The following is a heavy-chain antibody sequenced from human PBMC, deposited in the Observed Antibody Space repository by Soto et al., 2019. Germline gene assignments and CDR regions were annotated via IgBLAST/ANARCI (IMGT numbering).Heavy chain of an antibody. CDR2: ISGSGGTA. J-gene: IGHJ4*02. D-gene: IGHD1-7*01. V-gene: IGHV3-23*01. Sequence: EVQLLESGGGLVQPGGSLRLSCAASRVTLTSYAMSWVRQAPGKGLEWVSVISISGSGGTAYYAISVKGRFTISRDNSKDTVYLQMNSLGAGDTAVYYCAKGVSLQKLYFDYWGQGTLVTVSS. CDR3: AKGVSLQKLYFDY. CDR1: RVTLTSYA.